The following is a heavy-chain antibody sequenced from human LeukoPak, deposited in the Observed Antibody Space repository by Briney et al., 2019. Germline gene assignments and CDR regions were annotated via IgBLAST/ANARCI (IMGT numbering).Heavy chain of an antibody. CDR3: ARGYSSSGWFDP. D-gene: IGHD6-6*01. CDR1: GGSISSYY. CDR2: IYYSGYT. J-gene: IGHJ5*02. V-gene: IGHV4-59*08. Sequence: SETLSLTCTVSGGSISSYYWSWIRQPPGKGLEWIGYIYYSGYTNYNPSLKSRVTISVDTSKNQFSLKLSSVTAADTAVYYCARGYSSSGWFDPWGQGTLVTVSS.